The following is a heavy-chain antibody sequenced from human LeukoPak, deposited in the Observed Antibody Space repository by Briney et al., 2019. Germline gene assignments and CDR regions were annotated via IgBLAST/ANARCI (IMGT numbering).Heavy chain of an antibody. Sequence: GGSLRLSCAASGFTVSSNYMSWVRQAPGKGLEWVSVIYSGGSTFYADSVKGRFTISRDNSKNTLYLQMNSLRAEDTAVYYCARAKAVAVFDCWGQGTLVTVSS. D-gene: IGHD6-19*01. J-gene: IGHJ4*02. V-gene: IGHV3-53*01. CDR3: ARAKAVAVFDC. CDR1: GFTVSSNY. CDR2: IYSGGST.